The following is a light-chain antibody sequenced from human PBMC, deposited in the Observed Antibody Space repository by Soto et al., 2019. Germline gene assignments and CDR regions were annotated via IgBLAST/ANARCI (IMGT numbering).Light chain of an antibody. J-gene: IGLJ1*01. CDR2: EVS. V-gene: IGLV2-8*01. Sequence: QSALTQPPSASGSPGQSGTISCTGTSSDVGGYNYVSWYQQHPGKAPKLMIYEVSKRPSGVPDRFSGSKSGNTASLTVSGLQAEDEADYYCSSYAGSNNSLFVFGTGTKVTVL. CDR1: SSDVGGYNY. CDR3: SSYAGSNNSLFV.